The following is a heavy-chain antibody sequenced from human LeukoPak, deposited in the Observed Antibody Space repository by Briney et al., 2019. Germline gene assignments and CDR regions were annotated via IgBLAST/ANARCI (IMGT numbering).Heavy chain of an antibody. CDR3: ARGLIKQSPFPY. D-gene: IGHD3-16*01. J-gene: IGHJ4*02. CDR1: GYTFTSYD. CDR2: MNPNSGNT. V-gene: IGHV1-8*01. Sequence: ASVKVSCKXSGYTFTSYDINWVRQATGQGLEWMGWMNPNSGNTGYAQKFQGRVTMTRNTPISTAYMELSSLRSEDTAVYYCARGLIKQSPFPYWGQGTLVTVSS.